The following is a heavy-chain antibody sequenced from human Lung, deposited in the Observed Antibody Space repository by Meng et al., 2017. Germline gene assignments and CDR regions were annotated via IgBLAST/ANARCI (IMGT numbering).Heavy chain of an antibody. CDR1: GGSFSDYY. V-gene: IGHV4-34*01. CDR2: INHSGST. D-gene: IGHD4-11*01. CDR3: ARGPTTMAHDFDY. Sequence: VMPHRWGTGLLKPSDTLSLPCGVSGGSFSDYYWSWIRQPPGKGLEWIGEINHSGSTNYNPSLESRATISVDTSQNNLSLKLSSVTAADSAVYYCARGPTTMAHDFDYWGQGTLVTVSS. J-gene: IGHJ4*02.